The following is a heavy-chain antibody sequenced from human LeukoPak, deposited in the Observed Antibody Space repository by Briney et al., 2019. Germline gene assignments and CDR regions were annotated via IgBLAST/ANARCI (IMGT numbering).Heavy chain of an antibody. CDR2: IVGNGGGI. CDR1: GFTFSTYA. CDR3: AKDRVPDGKYSIDF. V-gene: IGHV3-23*01. D-gene: IGHD5-24*01. J-gene: IGHJ4*02. Sequence: GGSLRLSCAASGFTFSTYAMNWVHQAPGKGLEWVSVIVGNGGGIHYADSVKGRFTTSRDNYKSTLYLQMNSLRAEDTAVYYCAKDRVPDGKYSIDFWGQGTLVTVSS.